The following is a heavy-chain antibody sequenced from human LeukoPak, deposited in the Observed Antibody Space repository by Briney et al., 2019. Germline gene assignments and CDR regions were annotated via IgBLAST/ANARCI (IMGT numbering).Heavy chain of an antibody. CDR1: GGSINNYY. Sequence: SETLSLTCTISGGSINNYYWSWVRQPPGKGLGWIGYIYYSGSTKYNPSLESRVTISVDTSKSQFSLKLSYVTASDTAVYYCARHYGSGTYPLDSWGQGTLVTVSS. D-gene: IGHD3-10*01. J-gene: IGHJ4*02. CDR2: IYYSGST. V-gene: IGHV4-59*08. CDR3: ARHYGSGTYPLDS.